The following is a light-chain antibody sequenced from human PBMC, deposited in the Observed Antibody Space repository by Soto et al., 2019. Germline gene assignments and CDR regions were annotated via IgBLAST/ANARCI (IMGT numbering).Light chain of an antibody. V-gene: IGKV3-20*01. CDR2: GAS. Sequence: EIVLTQSPGTLSLSPGERATLSCRASQRPSSNYLAWFQQKPGQAPRLLIYGASSRATGIPDRFSGSGSGTDFTLTISRLEPEDFAVYYCQQYRTFGQGTKVDIK. CDR3: QQYRT. J-gene: IGKJ1*01. CDR1: QRPSSNY.